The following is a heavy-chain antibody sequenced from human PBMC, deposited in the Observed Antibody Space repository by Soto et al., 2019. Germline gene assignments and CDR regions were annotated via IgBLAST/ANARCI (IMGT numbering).Heavy chain of an antibody. J-gene: IGHJ5*02. V-gene: IGHV3-15*01. Sequence: EVQLVESGGGLVKPGGSLRLSCAASGFTFSNAWMSWVRQAPGKGLEWVGRIKSKTDGGTTDYAAPVKGRFTISRDDSKNTLYLQMNSLKTEDTAVYYCTTEGGYSSGWYGGSWFDPWGQGTLVTVSS. CDR3: TTEGGYSSGWYGGSWFDP. D-gene: IGHD6-19*01. CDR2: IKSKTDGGTT. CDR1: GFTFSNAW.